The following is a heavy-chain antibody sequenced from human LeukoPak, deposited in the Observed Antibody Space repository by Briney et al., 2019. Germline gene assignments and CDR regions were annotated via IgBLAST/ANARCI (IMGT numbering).Heavy chain of an antibody. CDR2: MNPNSGNT. J-gene: IGHJ4*02. V-gene: IGHV1-8*03. D-gene: IGHD6-19*01. Sequence: ASVKVSCKASGYTFTSYDINWVRQATGQGLEWMGWMNPNSGNTGYAQKFQGRVTITRNTSISTAYTELSSLRSEDTAVYYCARDQDHIAVAGIDYWGQGTLVTVSS. CDR1: GYTFTSYD. CDR3: ARDQDHIAVAGIDY.